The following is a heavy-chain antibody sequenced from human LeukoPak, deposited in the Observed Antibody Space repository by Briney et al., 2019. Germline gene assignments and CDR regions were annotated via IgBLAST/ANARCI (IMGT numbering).Heavy chain of an antibody. CDR2: INHSGST. Sequence: SETLSLTCAVYGGSFSGYYWSWIRQPPGKGLEWIGEINHSGSTNYNPSLKSRVTISLDTSKNQFSLKLSSVTAADTAVYYCAGHHPRNTVDFWGQGTLVTVSS. J-gene: IGHJ4*02. CDR3: AGHHPRNTVDF. V-gene: IGHV4-34*01. D-gene: IGHD2/OR15-2a*01. CDR1: GGSFSGYY.